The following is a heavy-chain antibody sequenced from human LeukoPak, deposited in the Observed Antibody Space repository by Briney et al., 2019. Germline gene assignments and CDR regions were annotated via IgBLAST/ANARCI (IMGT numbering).Heavy chain of an antibody. CDR3: ARDQHVAATDY. J-gene: IGHJ4*02. V-gene: IGHV4-59*12. CDR2: IYYSGST. D-gene: IGHD6-19*01. CDR1: GGSFSGYY. Sequence: SETLSLTCAVYGGSFSGYYWSWIRQPPGKGLEWIGYIYYSGSTNYNPSLKSRVTISVDTSKNQFSLKLSSVTAADTAVYYCARDQHVAATDYWGQGTLVTVSS.